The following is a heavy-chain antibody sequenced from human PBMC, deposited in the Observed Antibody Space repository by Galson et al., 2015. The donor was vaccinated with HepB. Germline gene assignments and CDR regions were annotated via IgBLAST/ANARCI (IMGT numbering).Heavy chain of an antibody. V-gene: IGHV3-21*01. Sequence: SLRLSCAASGFTFSSYSMNWVRQAPGKGLEWVSSIGHRGNYIYYADSVKGRFTISRDNTKNSLYLQMNSLRAEDTAVYYCARDRTRGSNYANYWGQGTLVTVSS. CDR1: GFTFSSYS. J-gene: IGHJ4*02. D-gene: IGHD4-11*01. CDR3: ARDRTRGSNYANY. CDR2: IGHRGNYI.